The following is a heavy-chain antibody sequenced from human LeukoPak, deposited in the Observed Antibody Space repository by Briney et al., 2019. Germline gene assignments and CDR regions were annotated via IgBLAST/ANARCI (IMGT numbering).Heavy chain of an antibody. V-gene: IGHV3-23*01. CDR1: GFTFSSYA. CDR3: AVVPAYDAFDI. D-gene: IGHD2-2*01. CDR2: ISGSGGST. Sequence: AGGSLRLSCAASGFTFSSYAMSWVRQAPGKGLEWVSAISGSGGSTYYADSVKGRFTISRDNAKNSLYLQMNSLRGEDTAVYYCAVVPAYDAFDIWGQGTMVTVSS. J-gene: IGHJ3*02.